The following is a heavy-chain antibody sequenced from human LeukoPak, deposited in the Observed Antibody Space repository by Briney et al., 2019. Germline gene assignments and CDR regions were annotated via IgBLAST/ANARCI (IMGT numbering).Heavy chain of an antibody. CDR2: INSDGSRT. V-gene: IGHV3-74*01. J-gene: IGHJ4*02. CDR3: AGGYGFDY. Sequence: GGSLRLSCAASGFPFSSYWMHWVRQAPGKGLVWVSRINSDGSRTNYADSVKGRFTISRDNAKNTLYLQMNSLRAEDTAGYYCAGGYGFDYWGQGTLVTVSS. CDR1: GFPFSSYW. D-gene: IGHD1-1*01.